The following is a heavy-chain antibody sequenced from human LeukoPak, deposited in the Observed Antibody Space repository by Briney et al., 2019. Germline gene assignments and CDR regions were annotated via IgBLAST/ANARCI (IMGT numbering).Heavy chain of an antibody. CDR3: ASNRGYSYGYVWFDP. CDR2: ISAYNGNT. V-gene: IGHV1-18*04. Sequence: ASVKVSCKASGYTFTSYGISWVRQAPGQGLEWMGWISAYNGNTNYAQKLQGRVTMTTDTSTSTAYMELRSLRSDDTAVYYCASNRGYSYGYVWFDPWGQGTRVTVSS. J-gene: IGHJ5*02. D-gene: IGHD5-18*01. CDR1: GYTFTSYG.